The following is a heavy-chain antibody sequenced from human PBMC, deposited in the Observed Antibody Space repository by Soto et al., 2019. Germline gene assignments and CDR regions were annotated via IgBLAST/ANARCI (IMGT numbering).Heavy chain of an antibody. CDR1: GFTFSNYG. CDR2: ISYDGSNK. V-gene: IGHV3-30*18. CDR3: AKSSYHDLFFDM. Sequence: QVQVVESGGGVVQPGRSLRLSCAASGFTFSNYGFHWVRQAPGKGLDWVAVISYDGSNKRYVESVTGRFTISRDNSENRVFLQMNSLRAEDTAVYYCAKSSYHDLFFDMWGQGTMVIVSS. D-gene: IGHD3-3*01. J-gene: IGHJ3*02.